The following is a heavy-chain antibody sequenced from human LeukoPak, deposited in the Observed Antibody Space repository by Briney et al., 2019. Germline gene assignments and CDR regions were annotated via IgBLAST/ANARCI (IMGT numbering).Heavy chain of an antibody. J-gene: IGHJ4*02. V-gene: IGHV3-23*01. D-gene: IGHD3-22*01. Sequence: GGSLRLSCAASGFTFSSYAMSWARQAPGKGLEWVSAISGSGGSTYYADSVKGRFTISRDNSKNTLYRQMNSLRAEDTAVYYCAKGSGGYYDSSGYYPRVYFDYWGQGTLVTVSS. CDR3: AKGSGGYYDSSGYYPRVYFDY. CDR1: GFTFSSYA. CDR2: ISGSGGST.